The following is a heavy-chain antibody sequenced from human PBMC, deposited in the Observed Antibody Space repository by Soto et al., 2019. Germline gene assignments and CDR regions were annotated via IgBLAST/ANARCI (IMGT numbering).Heavy chain of an antibody. J-gene: IGHJ4*02. CDR3: AKYYFDISMGFLDY. CDR1: GLIFSTYA. V-gene: IGHV3-23*01. CDR2: ISGSGAGT. Sequence: GGSLRLSCAASGLIFSTYAMSWVRQAPGKGLEWVSGISGSGAGTNYADSVKGRFTISRDNSNNTLYLQMNSLRAEDTAVYYCAKYYFDISMGFLDYWGQGTLVNVSS. D-gene: IGHD3-22*01.